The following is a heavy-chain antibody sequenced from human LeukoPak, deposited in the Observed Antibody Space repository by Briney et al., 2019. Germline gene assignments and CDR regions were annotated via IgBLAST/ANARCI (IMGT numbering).Heavy chain of an antibody. CDR3: AREVVGATSEFDF. J-gene: IGHJ4*02. CDR1: GFSFSGHW. D-gene: IGHD1-26*01. Sequence: HPGRSLRLSCAASGFSFSGHWMNWVRQAPGKGLEWVSYITSSGSAIYYADSVKGRFTISRDNAKNSLYLQMNSLRADDTALYYCAREVVGATSEFDFWGQGTLVTVSS. V-gene: IGHV3-48*03. CDR2: ITSSGSAI.